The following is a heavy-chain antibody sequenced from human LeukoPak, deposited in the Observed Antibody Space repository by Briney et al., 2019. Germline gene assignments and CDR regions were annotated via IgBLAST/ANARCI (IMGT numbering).Heavy chain of an antibody. Sequence: PGGSLRLSCAASGFTFSSYAMHWVRQAPGKGLEWVAVISYDGSNKYYADSVKGRFTISRDNSKNTLYLQMNSLRAEDTAVYYCARGGYGYGAYFDYWGQGTLVTVSS. D-gene: IGHD5-18*01. V-gene: IGHV3-30-3*01. J-gene: IGHJ4*02. CDR1: GFTFSSYA. CDR3: ARGGYGYGAYFDY. CDR2: ISYDGSNK.